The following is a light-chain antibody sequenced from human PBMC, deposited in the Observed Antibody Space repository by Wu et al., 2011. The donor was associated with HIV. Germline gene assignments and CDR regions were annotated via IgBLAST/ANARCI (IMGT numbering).Light chain of an antibody. J-gene: IGKJ2*01. V-gene: IGKV3-20*01. CDR3: QQYGNSPYT. CDR2: CI. CDR1: QSVASDY. Sequence: CRASQSVASDYLAWYQQKPWPGSQTPHLWCIQQGRWHPRQFQRSGSGTDFTLTIRRVEPEDIAVYYCQQYGNSPYTFGQGTKLEIK.